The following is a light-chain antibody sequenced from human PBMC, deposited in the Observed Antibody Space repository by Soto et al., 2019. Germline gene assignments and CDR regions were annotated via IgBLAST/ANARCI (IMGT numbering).Light chain of an antibody. V-gene: IGLV2-8*01. CDR2: EVH. J-gene: IGLJ1*01. CDR1: TSDIGGYDY. CDR3: SSHGGNSPYV. Sequence: QSALTQPPSASGSPGQSVAISCTGTTSDIGGYDYVSWYQQHPGKAPKLMIYEVHKRPSGVPDRFSGSKSGNTASLTVSGLQAEDEADYYCSSHGGNSPYVFGTGTKLTVL.